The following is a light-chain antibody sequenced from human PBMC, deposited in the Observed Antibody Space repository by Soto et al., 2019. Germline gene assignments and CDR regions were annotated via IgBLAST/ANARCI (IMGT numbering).Light chain of an antibody. CDR2: KAS. Sequence: DIQMTQSPSTLSASVGDRVPITCRASQSISSWLAWYQQKPGKAPKLLISKASSLESGVPSRFSGSGSGTEFTLTISSLQPDDFATYYCQQYNSYPFTFGPGTKVDIK. CDR1: QSISSW. V-gene: IGKV1-5*03. CDR3: QQYNSYPFT. J-gene: IGKJ3*01.